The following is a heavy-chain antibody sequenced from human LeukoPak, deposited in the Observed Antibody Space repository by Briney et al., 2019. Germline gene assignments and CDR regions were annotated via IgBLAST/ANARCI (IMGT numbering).Heavy chain of an antibody. CDR3: ARDYYASGTHDF. D-gene: IGHD3-10*01. J-gene: IGHJ4*02. V-gene: IGHV3-7*04. CDR2: IKQDGSAK. Sequence: GGSLRLSCAASGFTFSSYWMTWVRQAPGKGLEWVANIKQDGSAKHYVGSVQGRFTISRDNAKTSLYLQMNSLRAEDTAVYYCARDYYASGTHDFWGQGTLSPSPQ. CDR1: GFTFSSYW.